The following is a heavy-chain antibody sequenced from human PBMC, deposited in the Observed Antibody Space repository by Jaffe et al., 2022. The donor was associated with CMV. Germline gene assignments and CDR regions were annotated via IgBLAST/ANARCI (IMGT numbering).Heavy chain of an antibody. CDR1: GGSISSSSYY. CDR3: ATPEYSNDAFDI. CDR2: IYYSGST. J-gene: IGHJ3*02. V-gene: IGHV4-39*01. Sequence: QLQLQESGPGLVKPSETLSLTCTVSGGSISSSSYYWGWIRQPPGKGLEWIGSIYYSGSTYYNPSLKSRVTISVDTSKNQFSLKLSSVTAADTAVYYCATPEYSNDAFDIWGQGTMVTVSS. D-gene: IGHD6-6*01.